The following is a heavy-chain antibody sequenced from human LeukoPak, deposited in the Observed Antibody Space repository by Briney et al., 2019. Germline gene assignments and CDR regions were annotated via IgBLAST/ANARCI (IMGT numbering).Heavy chain of an antibody. V-gene: IGHV4-39*07. CDR1: GGSVSSSSYY. J-gene: IGHJ6*03. CDR2: IYYDGTT. CDR3: ARDSHYSSSSLYYYYYMNV. D-gene: IGHD6-6*01. Sequence: PSETLSLTCTVSGGSVSSSSYYWGWIRQPPGKGLEWIGSIYYDGTTYYNPSLKSRVTISIDTSKNQFSLKLNSVTAADTAVYYCARDSHYSSSSLYYYYYMNVWGKGTTVTVSS.